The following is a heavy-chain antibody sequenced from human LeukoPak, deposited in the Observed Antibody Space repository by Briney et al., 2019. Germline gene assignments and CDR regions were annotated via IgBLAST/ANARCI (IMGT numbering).Heavy chain of an antibody. CDR2: IRGDNGNT. J-gene: IGHJ3*02. V-gene: IGHV1-18*01. CDR3: ARVAAVGTAAFDI. Sequence: ASVKVSCKASGYTFSNYGISWVRQAPGQGLEWVGWIRGDNGNTNYAQKLQGRVTMTTDTSTSTAYMELSSLRSEDTAVYYCARVAAVGTAAFDIWGQGTMVTVSS. CDR1: GYTFSNYG. D-gene: IGHD6-13*01.